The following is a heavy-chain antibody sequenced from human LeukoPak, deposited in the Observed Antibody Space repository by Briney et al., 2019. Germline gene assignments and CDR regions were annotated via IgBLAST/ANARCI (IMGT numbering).Heavy chain of an antibody. J-gene: IGHJ4*02. CDR3: ARGYGDYGFDY. D-gene: IGHD4-17*01. Sequence: PSETLSLTCTVSGGSISSGDYYWSWICQPPGKGLEWIGYIYYSGSTYYNPSLKSRVTISVDTSKNQFSLKLSSVTAADTAVYYCARGYGDYGFDYWGQGTLVTVSS. CDR1: GGSISSGDYY. CDR2: IYYSGST. V-gene: IGHV4-30-4*08.